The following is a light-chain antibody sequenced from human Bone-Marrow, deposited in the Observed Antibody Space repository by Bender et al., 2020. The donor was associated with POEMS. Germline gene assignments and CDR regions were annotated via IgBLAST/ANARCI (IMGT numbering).Light chain of an antibody. Sequence: QSALTQPDSVSGSPGQSITISCTGTSSDVGGYNLVSWYQQHPGKAPKLIIYENTRRPSGVSPRFSGSKSGTSASLAIAGLQAEDEADYYCQSYDSSLSVVFGGGTKLTVL. CDR1: SSDVGGYNL. V-gene: IGLV2-14*02. CDR3: QSYDSSLSVV. J-gene: IGLJ2*01. CDR2: ENT.